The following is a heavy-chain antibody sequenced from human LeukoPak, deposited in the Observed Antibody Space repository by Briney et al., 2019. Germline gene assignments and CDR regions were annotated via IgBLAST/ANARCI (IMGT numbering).Heavy chain of an antibody. CDR1: GGSISSYY. V-gene: IGHV4-4*07. Sequence: PSETLSLTCTVSGGSISSYYWSWVRQPAGKGLEWIGRIYTSGITNYNPSLKSRVTMSVDTSKNQCTLKLSSVTAADTAVYYCARVPAAIPSIDFWSGFLDYWGQGTLVTASS. CDR3: ARVPAAIPSIDFWSGFLDY. D-gene: IGHD3-3*01. CDR2: IYTSGIT. J-gene: IGHJ4*02.